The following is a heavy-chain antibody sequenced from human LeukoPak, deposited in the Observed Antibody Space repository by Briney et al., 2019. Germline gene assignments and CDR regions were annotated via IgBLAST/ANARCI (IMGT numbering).Heavy chain of an antibody. D-gene: IGHD6-13*01. CDR2: IYYSGST. Sequence: SETLSLTCTVSGDSVSSYFWSWIRQPPGKGLEWIGHIYYSGSTNYNPSLKSRVTISVDTSKNQFSLKLNSVTAADTAVYYCAKRGSSWSTIDYWGQGTLVTVAS. J-gene: IGHJ4*02. CDR1: GDSVSSYF. V-gene: IGHV4-59*08. CDR3: AKRGSSWSTIDY.